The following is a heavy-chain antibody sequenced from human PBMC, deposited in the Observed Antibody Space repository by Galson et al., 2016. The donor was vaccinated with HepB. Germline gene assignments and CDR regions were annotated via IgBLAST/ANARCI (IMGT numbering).Heavy chain of an antibody. V-gene: IGHV3-49*03. Sequence: SLRLSCAASGFTFGDYAVSWFRQAPGKGLEWVGFIRSKAYGGTTEYAASVKGRFTISRDDSKSPAYLQMNSLKAEDTAEYYCTGELHPYYAMALFDFWGQGTLVTVSS. CDR2: IRSKAYGGTT. D-gene: IGHD3-9*01. CDR1: GFTFGDYA. J-gene: IGHJ4*02. CDR3: TGELHPYYAMALFDF.